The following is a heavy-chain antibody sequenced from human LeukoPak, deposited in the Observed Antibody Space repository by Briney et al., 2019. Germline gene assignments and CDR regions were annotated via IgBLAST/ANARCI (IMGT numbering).Heavy chain of an antibody. Sequence: SETLSLTRAVYGGSFSGYYWSWIRQPPGKGLEWIGEINHSGSTNYNPSLKSRVTISVDTSKNQFSLKLSSVTAADTAVYYCARVLVVPDYWGQGTLVTVSS. V-gene: IGHV4-34*01. CDR3: ARVLVVPDY. D-gene: IGHD2-15*01. CDR1: GGSFSGYY. J-gene: IGHJ4*02. CDR2: INHSGST.